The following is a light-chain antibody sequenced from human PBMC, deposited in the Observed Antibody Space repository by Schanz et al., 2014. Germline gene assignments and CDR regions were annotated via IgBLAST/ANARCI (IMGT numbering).Light chain of an antibody. CDR3: QQYGSSPT. Sequence: EIVMTQSPATLSVSPGERATLSCRASQSVSSNLAWFQQKPGQAPRVLIYGASIRATGIPDRFSGSGSGTDFTLTISRLEPEDFAVYYCQQYGSSPTFGQGTKVEIK. CDR1: QSVSSN. CDR2: GAS. V-gene: IGKV3-20*01. J-gene: IGKJ1*01.